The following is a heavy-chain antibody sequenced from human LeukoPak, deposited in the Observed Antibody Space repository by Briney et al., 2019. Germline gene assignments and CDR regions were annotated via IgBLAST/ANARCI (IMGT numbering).Heavy chain of an antibody. CDR3: AKNAGYQPPHHAVDI. V-gene: IGHV3-30*18. CDR1: GFTFSSYG. J-gene: IGHJ3*02. CDR2: ISYDGSNI. Sequence: PGGSLRLSCAASGFTFSSYGMHWVRQAPGKGLEWVAVISYDGSNIYYADSVKGRFTISRDNSKNTLYLQMNSLRAEDTAVYYCAKNAGYQPPHHAVDIWGQGTMVTVSS. D-gene: IGHD2-2*01.